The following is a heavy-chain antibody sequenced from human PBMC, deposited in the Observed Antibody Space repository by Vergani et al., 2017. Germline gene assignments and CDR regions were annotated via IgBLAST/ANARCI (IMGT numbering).Heavy chain of an antibody. D-gene: IGHD2-15*01. Sequence: QVQLVQSGAEVKKPGASVKVSCKASGYTFTGYYMHWVRQAPGQGLEWMGWINPNSGGTNYAQKFQGRVTMTRDTSISTAYMELSRLRSDDTAVYYCARGRKAWSGGSCYHFDYWGQGTLVTVSS. CDR1: GYTFTGYY. J-gene: IGHJ4*02. V-gene: IGHV1-2*02. CDR2: INPNSGGT. CDR3: ARGRKAWSGGSCYHFDY.